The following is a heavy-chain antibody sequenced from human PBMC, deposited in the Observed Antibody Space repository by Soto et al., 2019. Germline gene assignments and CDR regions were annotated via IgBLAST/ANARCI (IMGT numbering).Heavy chain of an antibody. CDR3: ARRYGSCFDY. J-gene: IGHJ4*02. Sequence: PSETLSLTCTVSGGSISSYYWSWFRQPPGKGLEWIGYIYYSGSTNYNPSLKSRVTISVDTSKNQFSLKLSSVSAADTAVEYCARRYGSCFDYWGQGTLVTVSS. CDR2: IYYSGST. D-gene: IGHD5-18*01. CDR1: GGSISSYY. V-gene: IGHV4-59*08.